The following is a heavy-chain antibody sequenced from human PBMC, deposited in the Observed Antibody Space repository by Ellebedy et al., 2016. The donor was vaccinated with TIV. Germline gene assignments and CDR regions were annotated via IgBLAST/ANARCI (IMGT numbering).Heavy chain of an antibody. D-gene: IGHD3-10*01. CDR3: AKDVFGSGSSLFDS. J-gene: IGHJ4*02. CDR2: ITWNSGSI. CDR1: GFTFDDYA. Sequence: SLKISCAASGFTFDDYAMHWVRQAPGKGLEWVAGITWNSGSIDYADSVKGRFTISRDNAKKSLYLQMNSLRAEDTALYYCAKDVFGSGSSLFDSWGQGTLVTVSS. V-gene: IGHV3-9*01.